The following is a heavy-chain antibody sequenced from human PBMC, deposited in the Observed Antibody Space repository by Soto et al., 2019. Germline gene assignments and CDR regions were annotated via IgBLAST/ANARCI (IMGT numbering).Heavy chain of an antibody. CDR1: GYTFTSYA. J-gene: IGHJ6*03. CDR3: ARGRDDYGDYLWGYYYYYMDV. D-gene: IGHD4-17*01. CDR2: INAGNGNT. Sequence: QVQLVQSGAEVKKPGASVKVSCKASGYTFTSYAMHWVRQAPGQRLAWMGWINAGNGNTKYSQKFQGRVTITRDTSASTAYMELSSLRSEDTAVYYCARGRDDYGDYLWGYYYYYMDVWGKGTTVTVSS. V-gene: IGHV1-3*01.